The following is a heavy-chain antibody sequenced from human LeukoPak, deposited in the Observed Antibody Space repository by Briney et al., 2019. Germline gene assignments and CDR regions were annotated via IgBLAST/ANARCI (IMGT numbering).Heavy chain of an antibody. J-gene: IGHJ4*02. V-gene: IGHV3-23*01. CDR2: ISDSGGRT. CDR1: GITLSNYG. D-gene: IGHD3-22*01. Sequence: GGSLRLSCAVSGITLSNYGMSWVRQAPGKGLEWVAGISDSGGRTNYADSVKGRFTISRDNPKNTLYLQMNSLRAEDTAVYFCAERGVVIRVILVGFHKEAYYFDSWGQGALVTVS. CDR3: AERGVVIRVILVGFHKEAYYFDS.